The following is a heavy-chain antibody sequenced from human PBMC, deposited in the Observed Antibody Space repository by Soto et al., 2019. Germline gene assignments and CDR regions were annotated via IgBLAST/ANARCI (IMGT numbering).Heavy chain of an antibody. D-gene: IGHD5-18*01. CDR2: ILYDGRNK. CDR1: GFTFFNYA. CDR3: AADRGYSYGYYYYYYGMDV. Sequence: PGGSLRLSCASSGFTFFNYAMHWVRQAPGKGLEWVAVILYDGRNKYYADSVKGRFTISRENAKNTLYLEMNSLRSEDTAVYYCAADRGYSYGYYYYYYGMDVWGQGTTVTVSS. J-gene: IGHJ6*02. V-gene: IGHV3-30*04.